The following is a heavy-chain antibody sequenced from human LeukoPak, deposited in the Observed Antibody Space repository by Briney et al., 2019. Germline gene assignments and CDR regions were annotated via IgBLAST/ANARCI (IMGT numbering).Heavy chain of an antibody. D-gene: IGHD2-15*01. J-gene: IGHJ4*02. V-gene: IGHV4-39*07. CDR2: IYYSGST. Sequence: SETLCLTCSVSGGSISSSSYYWGWIRQPPGKGLEWIGSIYYSGSTYYNPSLKSRVTISEDTSKNQFSLKLSSVTAADTAVYYCASRGSRQYYFDYWGQGTLVTVSS. CDR1: GGSISSSSYY. CDR3: ASRGSRQYYFDY.